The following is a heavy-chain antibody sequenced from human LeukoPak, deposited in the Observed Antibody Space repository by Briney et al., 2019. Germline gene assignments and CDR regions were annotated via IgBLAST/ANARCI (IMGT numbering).Heavy chain of an antibody. J-gene: IGHJ4*02. V-gene: IGHV3-23*01. Sequence: GGSLRLSCAASGFTFSSYAMSWVRQAPGKGLEWVSAISGSGGSIYYADSVKGRFTISRDNSKNTLYLQMNSLRAEDTAVYYCAKSITMIVVVKGYFDYWGQGTLVTVSS. CDR2: ISGSGGSI. CDR3: AKSITMIVVVKGYFDY. D-gene: IGHD3-22*01. CDR1: GFTFSSYA.